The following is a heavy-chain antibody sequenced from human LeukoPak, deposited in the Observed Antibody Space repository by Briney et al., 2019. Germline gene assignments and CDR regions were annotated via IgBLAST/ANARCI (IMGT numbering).Heavy chain of an antibody. CDR2: IWYDTSNK. CDR1: GFTFSDFY. V-gene: IGHV3-33*08. J-gene: IGHJ5*02. Sequence: GGSLRLSCAASGFTFSDFYMNWIRQAPGKGLEWVAVIWYDTSNKYYADSVKGRFTISRDNSKNTLYLQMNSLRAEDTPVYYCARDLAAAGTWFDPWGQGTLVTVSS. CDR3: ARDLAAAGTWFDP. D-gene: IGHD6-13*01.